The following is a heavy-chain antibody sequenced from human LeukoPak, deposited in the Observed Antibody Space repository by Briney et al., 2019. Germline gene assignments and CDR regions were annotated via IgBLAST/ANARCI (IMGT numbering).Heavy chain of an antibody. Sequence: GGSLRLSCAASGFTVSSNYMSWVRQAPGKGLEWVSVIYSGGSTYYADSVKGRFTISRDNSKNTLYLQMNSLRAEDTAVYYCARDKRRYYGSGSPDAFDIWGQGTMVTVSS. CDR3: ARDKRRYYGSGSPDAFDI. CDR1: GFTVSSNY. CDR2: IYSGGST. D-gene: IGHD3-10*01. J-gene: IGHJ3*02. V-gene: IGHV3-53*01.